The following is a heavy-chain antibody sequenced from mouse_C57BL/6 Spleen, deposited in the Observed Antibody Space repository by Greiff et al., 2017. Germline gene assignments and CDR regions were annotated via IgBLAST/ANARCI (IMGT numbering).Heavy chain of an antibody. J-gene: IGHJ2*01. D-gene: IGHD1-1*01. Sequence: ESGPGLVKPSQSLSLTCSVTGYSITSGYYWNWIRQFPGNKLEWMGYISYDGSNNYNPSLKNRISITRDTSKNQFFLKLNSVTTEDTATYYCAREIYYGSSYGGSFDYWGQGTTLTVSS. CDR1: GYSITSGYY. CDR2: ISYDGSN. V-gene: IGHV3-6*01. CDR3: AREIYYGSSYGGSFDY.